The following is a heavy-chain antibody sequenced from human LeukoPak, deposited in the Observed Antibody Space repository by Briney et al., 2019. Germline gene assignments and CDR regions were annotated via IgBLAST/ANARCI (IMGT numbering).Heavy chain of an antibody. CDR1: GYAFPEYH. D-gene: IGHD3/OR15-3a*01. Sequence: AASVKISCKASGYAFPEYHIHWVQQAPGKGLEWMGRIDPEDGATTYAAKFQDRVTITADTLTEPVFMEVSSLRFDDTAVYFCASVVPWTLLWGQGTLVTVSS. V-gene: IGHV1-69-2*01. J-gene: IGHJ4*02. CDR3: ASVVPWTLL. CDR2: IDPEDGAT.